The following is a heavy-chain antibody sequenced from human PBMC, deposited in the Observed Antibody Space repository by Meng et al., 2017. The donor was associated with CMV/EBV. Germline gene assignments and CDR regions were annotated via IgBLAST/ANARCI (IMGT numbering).Heavy chain of an antibody. D-gene: IGHD3-22*01. V-gene: IGHV3-48*04. J-gene: IGHJ4*02. Sequence: GESLKISCAASGFTISSYSMNWVRQAPGKGLEWLSFISGGSTTKYYADSVKGRFTISRDNAKNSLYLQMNSLRAEDTAVYYCARDTITMIASDYWGQGTLVTVSS. CDR1: GFTISSYS. CDR2: ISGGSTTK. CDR3: ARDTITMIASDY.